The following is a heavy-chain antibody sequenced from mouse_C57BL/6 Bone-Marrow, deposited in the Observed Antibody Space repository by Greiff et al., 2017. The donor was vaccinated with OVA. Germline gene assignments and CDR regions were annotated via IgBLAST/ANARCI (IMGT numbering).Heavy chain of an antibody. D-gene: IGHD3-2*02. CDR2: IYPGDGDT. CDR3: ARQLRLSLFAY. J-gene: IGHJ3*01. Sequence: VQLQQSGPELVKPGASVKISCKASGYAFSSSWMNWVKQRPGKGLEWIGRIYPGDGDTNYNGKFKGKATLTADKSSSTAYMQLSSLTSEDSAVYFCARQLRLSLFAYWGQGTLVTVSA. CDR1: GYAFSSSW. V-gene: IGHV1-82*01.